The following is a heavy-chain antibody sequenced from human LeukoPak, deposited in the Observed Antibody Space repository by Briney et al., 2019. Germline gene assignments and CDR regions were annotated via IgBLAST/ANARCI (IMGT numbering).Heavy chain of an antibody. J-gene: IGHJ6*03. D-gene: IGHD3-3*01. Sequence: PGGSLRLSCAASGFTFSSYGMHWVRQAPGKGLEWVAFIRYDGSNKYYADSVKGRFTISRDNSKNTLHLQMNSLRAEDTAVYYCARVPYDFWSGYYRGPLENYYYYMDVWGKGTTVTVSS. V-gene: IGHV3-30*02. CDR2: IRYDGSNK. CDR3: ARVPYDFWSGYYRGPLENYYYYMDV. CDR1: GFTFSSYG.